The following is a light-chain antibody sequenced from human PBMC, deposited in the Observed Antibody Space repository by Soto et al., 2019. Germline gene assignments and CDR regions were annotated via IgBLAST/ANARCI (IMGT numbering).Light chain of an antibody. CDR1: SSDIGGYDV. Sequence: QSALTQPASVSGSPGQTITISCTGTSSDIGGYDVVSWYQQHPGKAPKLLIYEVAKRPSGVSNRFSGSKSGSTASLTVSGLQAEDEADYHCFSFAGGTTFWLFGGGTKVTVL. V-gene: IGLV2-23*02. CDR3: FSFAGGTTFWL. J-gene: IGLJ3*02. CDR2: EVA.